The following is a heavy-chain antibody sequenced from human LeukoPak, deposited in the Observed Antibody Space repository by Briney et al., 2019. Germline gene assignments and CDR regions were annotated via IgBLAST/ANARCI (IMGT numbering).Heavy chain of an antibody. CDR2: IYYSGST. Sequence: SETLSLTCTVSGGSISSYYWSWIRQPPGKGLEWIGYIYYSGSTNYNPSLKSRVTISVDTSKNQFSLKLSSVTAADTAVYYCARASGLLFDYWGQGTLVTVSS. CDR3: ARASGLLFDY. D-gene: IGHD3-10*01. CDR1: GGSISSYY. J-gene: IGHJ4*02. V-gene: IGHV4-59*01.